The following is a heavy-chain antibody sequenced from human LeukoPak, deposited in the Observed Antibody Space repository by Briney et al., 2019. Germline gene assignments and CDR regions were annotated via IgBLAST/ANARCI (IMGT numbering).Heavy chain of an antibody. CDR3: AKDWVHVLIRSGGY. J-gene: IGHJ4*01. CDR2: IRYDGSNK. V-gene: IGHV3-30*02. D-gene: IGHD2-15*01. Sequence: GGSLRLSCAASGFTFSSYGMHWVRQAPGKGLEWVAFIRYDGSNKYYADSVKGRFTISRDNSKSTLYLQMNSLRTEDTAFYYCAKDWVHVLIRSGGYWGHGTLVTVSS. CDR1: GFTFSSYG.